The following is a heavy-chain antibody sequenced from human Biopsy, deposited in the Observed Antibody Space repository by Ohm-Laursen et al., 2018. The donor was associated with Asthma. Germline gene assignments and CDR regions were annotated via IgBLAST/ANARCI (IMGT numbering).Heavy chain of an antibody. CDR3: ARGGYCTSPTCPWGRYATDV. CDR1: GFTFSSYW. D-gene: IGHD2-2*01. CDR2: IKKDGSEK. J-gene: IGHJ6*02. V-gene: IGHV3-7*01. Sequence: SLRLSCTASGFTFSSYWMCWVRQAPGKGLEWVANIKKDGSEKYYVDSVKGRFTISRDNAKSSLYLHMDSLRAEDTAVYYCARGGYCTSPTCPWGRYATDVWGQGTTVTVSS.